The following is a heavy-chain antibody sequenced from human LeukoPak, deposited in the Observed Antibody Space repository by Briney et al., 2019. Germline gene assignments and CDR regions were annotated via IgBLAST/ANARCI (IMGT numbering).Heavy chain of an antibody. CDR3: ARDLSRYSSSWSSGNWFDP. CDR2: IIPIFGTA. Sequence: SVKVSCKASGYTFTSYYIHWVRQAPGQGLEWMGGIIPIFGTANYAQKFQGRVTITADKSTSTAYMELSSLRSEDTAVYYCARDLSRYSSSWSSGNWFDPWGQGTLVTVSS. V-gene: IGHV1-69*06. CDR1: GYTFTSYY. D-gene: IGHD6-13*01. J-gene: IGHJ5*02.